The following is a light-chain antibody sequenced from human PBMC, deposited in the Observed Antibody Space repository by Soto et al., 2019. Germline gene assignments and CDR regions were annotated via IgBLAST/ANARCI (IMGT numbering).Light chain of an antibody. CDR1: QSISSW. CDR2: DAS. CDR3: QQYNSYSLT. J-gene: IGKJ4*01. V-gene: IGKV1-5*01. Sequence: DIQMTQSPSTLSASVGDRVTITCRASQSISSWLAWYQQKPGIAPNLLIYDASSLESGVPSRFSGSGSGTEFTLTISSLQPDDFATYYCQQYNSYSLTFGGGTKV.